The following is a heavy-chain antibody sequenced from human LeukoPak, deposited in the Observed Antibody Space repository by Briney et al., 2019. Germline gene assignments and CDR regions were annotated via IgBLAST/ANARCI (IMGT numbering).Heavy chain of an antibody. CDR3: AKDSSRSWAISPDAFDI. D-gene: IGHD2-21*01. CDR2: ISGSGGST. J-gene: IGHJ3*02. CDR1: GFTFSSYS. V-gene: IGHV3-23*01. Sequence: GGSLRLSCAASGFTFSSYSMNWVRQAPGKGLEWVSAISGSGGSTYYADSVKGRFTISRDNSKNTLYLQMNSLGAEDTAVYYCAKDSSRSWAISPDAFDIWGQGTMVTVSS.